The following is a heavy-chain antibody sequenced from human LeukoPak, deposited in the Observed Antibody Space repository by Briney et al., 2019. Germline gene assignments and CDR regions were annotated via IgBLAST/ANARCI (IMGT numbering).Heavy chain of an antibody. D-gene: IGHD3-22*01. CDR1: GGSSNSYY. CDR3: ARDLDYERWFDP. J-gene: IGHJ5*02. V-gene: IGHV4-59*01. Sequence: PSETLSLTCTVSGGSSNSYYWSWIRQPPGKGLEWIGYTYYSGSTNYNPSLKSRVTISVDTSKNQFSLKLSSVTAADTAVYYCARDLDYERWFDPWGQGTLVTVSS. CDR2: TYYSGST.